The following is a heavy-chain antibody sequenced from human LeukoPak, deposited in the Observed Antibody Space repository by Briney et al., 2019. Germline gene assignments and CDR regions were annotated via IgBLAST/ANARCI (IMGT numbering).Heavy chain of an antibody. D-gene: IGHD3-9*01. J-gene: IGHJ5*02. CDR1: GYTFTSYY. Sequence: ASVKVSCKASGYTFTSYYMHWVRQAPGQGLEWVGIINPSGGSTSYAQKFQGRVTMTRDMSTSTVYMELSSLRSEDTAVYYCARVPGVYYDRLTGYGSGWFDPWGQGTLVTVSS. V-gene: IGHV1-46*01. CDR3: ARVPGVYYDRLTGYGSGWFDP. CDR2: INPSGGST.